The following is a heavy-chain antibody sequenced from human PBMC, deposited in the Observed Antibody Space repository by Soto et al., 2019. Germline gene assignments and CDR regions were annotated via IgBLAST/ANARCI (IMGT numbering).Heavy chain of an antibody. D-gene: IGHD2-8*02. V-gene: IGHV3-23*01. CDR2: ILVDGRT. CDR1: GFICSSYD. Sequence: GGSLRLSCAASGFICSSYDMSWVRQAPGKGLEWVSTILVDGRTFYVDSVKGRFTISRDSSKNTVYLQMNSLTAGDTALYYCAKATATGGGAFDICGQGTMVTVSS. CDR3: AKATATGGGAFDI. J-gene: IGHJ3*02.